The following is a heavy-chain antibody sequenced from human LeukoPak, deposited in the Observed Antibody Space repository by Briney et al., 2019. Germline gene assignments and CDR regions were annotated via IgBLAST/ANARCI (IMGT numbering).Heavy chain of an antibody. CDR1: GFTFSSYS. J-gene: IGHJ4*02. CDR3: ARGSYSDYEFDY. CDR2: ISSSSSYI. V-gene: IGHV3-21*01. Sequence: PGGSLRLSCAASGFTFSSYSMNWVRQAPGKELEWVSSISSSSSYIYYADSVKGRFTISRDNAKNSLYLQMNSLRAEDTAVYYCARGSYSDYEFDYWGQGTLVTVSS. D-gene: IGHD4-11*01.